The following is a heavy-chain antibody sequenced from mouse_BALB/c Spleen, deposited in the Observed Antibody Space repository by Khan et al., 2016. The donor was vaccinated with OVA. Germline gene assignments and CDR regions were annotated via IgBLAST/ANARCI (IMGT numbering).Heavy chain of an antibody. CDR1: GYTFTNYG. Sequence: QIQLVQSGPELKKPGETVKISCKASGYTFTNYGMNWVKQAPGKGLKWMGWINTYTGEPTYTDDFKGRFAFSLETSASTAYLPINNLTTEDMATYFCARGASYWYSDVWGAGTTVTVSS. V-gene: IGHV9-1*02. CDR3: ARGASYWYSDV. CDR2: INTYTGEP. J-gene: IGHJ1*01.